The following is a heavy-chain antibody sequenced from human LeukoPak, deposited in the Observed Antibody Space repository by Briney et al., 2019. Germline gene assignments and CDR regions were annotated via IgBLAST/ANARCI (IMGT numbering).Heavy chain of an antibody. V-gene: IGHV1-8*03. J-gene: IGHJ3*02. D-gene: IGHD3-9*01. CDR1: GYTFTSYD. Sequence: ASVKVSCKASGYTFTSYDINWVRQATGQGLEWMGWMNPNSGNTGYAQKFKGRVTITRNTSISTAYMELSSLRSEDTAVYYCARGRELRYFDWFQGPDAFDIWGQGTMVTVSS. CDR3: ARGRELRYFDWFQGPDAFDI. CDR2: MNPNSGNT.